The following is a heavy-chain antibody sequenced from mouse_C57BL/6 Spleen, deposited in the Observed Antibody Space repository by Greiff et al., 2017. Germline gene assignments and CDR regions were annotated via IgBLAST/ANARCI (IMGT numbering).Heavy chain of an antibody. D-gene: IGHD4-1*01. CDR3: ARGGGTAYYFDY. J-gene: IGHJ2*01. CDR2: INPGSGGT. CDR1: GYAFTNYL. V-gene: IGHV1-54*01. Sequence: VKVVESGAELVRPGTSVKVSCKASGYAFTNYLIEWVKQRPGQGLEWIGVINPGSGGTNYNEKFKGKATLTADKSSSTAYMQRSSLTSEDSAVYFCARGGGTAYYFDYWGQGTTLTVSS.